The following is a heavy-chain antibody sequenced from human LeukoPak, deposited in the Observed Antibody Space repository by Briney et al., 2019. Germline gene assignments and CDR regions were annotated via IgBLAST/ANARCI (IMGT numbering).Heavy chain of an antibody. J-gene: IGHJ4*02. CDR3: ARHDYDFWSGSRYYFDY. CDR2: IYYSGST. D-gene: IGHD3-3*01. Sequence: PSETLSLTCTVSGGSISSSSYYWGWIRQPPGKGLEWIGSIYYSGSTYYNPSLKSRVTISVDTSKNQFSLKLSSVTAADTAVYYCARHDYDFWSGSRYYFDYWGQGTLVTVSS. CDR1: GGSISSSSYY. V-gene: IGHV4-39*07.